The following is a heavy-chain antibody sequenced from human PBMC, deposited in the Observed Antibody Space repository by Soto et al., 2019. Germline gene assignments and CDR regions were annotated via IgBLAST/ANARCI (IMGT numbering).Heavy chain of an antibody. J-gene: IGHJ6*02. V-gene: IGHV1-46*01. CDR3: ARVGYSSTGTTLHFHGLDG. D-gene: IGHD3-22*01. CDR1: GYNFTSHY. CDR2: IYPRGGST. Sequence: ASVQVSCKTSGYNFTSHYIHWVRQAPGQRLESMGIIYPRGGSTIYAQKFQGKVTMTRDTSTHTLYMELSSLRSEDTAIDYCARVGYSSTGTTLHFHGLDGWGQGATVTVSS.